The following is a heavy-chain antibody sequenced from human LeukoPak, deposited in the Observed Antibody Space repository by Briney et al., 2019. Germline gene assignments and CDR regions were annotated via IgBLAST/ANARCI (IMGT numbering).Heavy chain of an antibody. CDR2: ISPASKTI. CDR3: ARDPYYSNHLDF. V-gene: IGHV3-48*04. Sequence: GGSLRLSCAASGFTFSSYAMTWVRQAPGSGLEWVAYISPASKTIKYADSVKGRFTISRDNAKKSLYLQMKSLRAEDTAVYYCARDPYYSNHLDFLGQGTLVTVSS. D-gene: IGHD4-11*01. CDR1: GFTFSSYA. J-gene: IGHJ4*02.